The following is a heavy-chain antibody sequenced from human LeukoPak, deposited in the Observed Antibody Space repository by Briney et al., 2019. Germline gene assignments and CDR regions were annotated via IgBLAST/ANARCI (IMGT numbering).Heavy chain of an antibody. Sequence: GGSLRLSCAASGFTFSNYAINWVRQAPGKGLEWISTISSSGVTTYYADSVKGRFTISRDNSKNTLYLQMNSLRAEDTALYYCAKSSPPYDSSGYSFDFWGQGTLVTVSS. V-gene: IGHV3-23*01. J-gene: IGHJ4*02. D-gene: IGHD3-22*01. CDR2: ISSSGVTT. CDR1: GFTFSNYA. CDR3: AKSSPPYDSSGYSFDF.